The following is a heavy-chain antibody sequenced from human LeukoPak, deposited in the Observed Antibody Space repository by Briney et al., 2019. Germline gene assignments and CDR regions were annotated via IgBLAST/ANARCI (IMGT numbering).Heavy chain of an antibody. CDR2: IYYSGST. CDR1: GGSISSYY. Sequence: SETLSLTCTVSGGSISSYYWSWIRQPPGKGLEWIGYIYYSGSTNYNPSLKSRVTISVDTSKNQFSLKLSSVTAADTAVYYCARDRRVLRGWFDPWGQGTLVTVSS. J-gene: IGHJ5*02. V-gene: IGHV4-59*01. CDR3: ARDRRVLRGWFDP.